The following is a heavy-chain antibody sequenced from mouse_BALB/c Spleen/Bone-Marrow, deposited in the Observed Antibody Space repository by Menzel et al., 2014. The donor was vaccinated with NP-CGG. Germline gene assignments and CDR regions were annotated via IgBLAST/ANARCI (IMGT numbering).Heavy chain of an antibody. CDR3: ARQESIYDGYYGGFTH. Sequence: EVQLVESGGGLVKPGGSLKLSCAASGFTFSSFAMSWVRQTPEKRLEWVATISSGGGYTYYPDSVKGRFTISRDNAKNSLYLQMSSLRSEDTAMYYCARQESIYDGYYGGFTHWGQGTLVTVSA. V-gene: IGHV5-9-3*01. CDR1: GFTFSSFA. D-gene: IGHD2-3*01. CDR2: ISSGGGYT. J-gene: IGHJ3*01.